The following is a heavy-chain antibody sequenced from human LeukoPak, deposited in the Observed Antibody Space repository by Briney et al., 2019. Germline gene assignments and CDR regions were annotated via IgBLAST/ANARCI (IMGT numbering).Heavy chain of an antibody. Sequence: GESLKISCKASGFSFTTYWIGWVRQMPGKGLEWVGRIAPSDSYTNYSPSFQGHVTISADKSINTAYLQWSSLKASDTAMYYCARHLRAYSSSWYFDYWGQGTLVTVSS. D-gene: IGHD6-13*01. V-gene: IGHV5-10-1*01. CDR3: ARHLRAYSSSWYFDY. CDR1: GFSFTTYW. CDR2: IAPSDSYT. J-gene: IGHJ4*02.